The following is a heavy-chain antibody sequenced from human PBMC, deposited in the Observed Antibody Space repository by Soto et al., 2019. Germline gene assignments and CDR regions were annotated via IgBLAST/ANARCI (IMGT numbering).Heavy chain of an antibody. D-gene: IGHD4-4*01. CDR2: ISGSGGRT. Sequence: PGGSLRLSCAASGCTFSGYGMSWVRQAPGKGLEWVSAISGSGGRTYYADSVKGRFTISRDNSKNTLYLQMNSLRAEDTAVYYCAKDLQCFDYWGEGTLLPVSS. J-gene: IGHJ4*02. CDR3: AKDLQCFDY. CDR1: GCTFSGYG. V-gene: IGHV3-23*01.